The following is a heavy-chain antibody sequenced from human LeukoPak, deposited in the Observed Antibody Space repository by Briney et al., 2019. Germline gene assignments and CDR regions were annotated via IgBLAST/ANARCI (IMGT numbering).Heavy chain of an antibody. Sequence: SETLSLTCAVYGGSFSGYYWSWIRQPPGKGLEWIGEINHSGSTNYNPSLKSRVTIAVDTSKNQFSLKLNSVTAADTAVYYCARESYYDSSGYSHDAFDIWGQGTMVTVSS. V-gene: IGHV4-34*01. J-gene: IGHJ3*02. CDR3: ARESYYDSSGYSHDAFDI. D-gene: IGHD3-22*01. CDR1: GGSFSGYY. CDR2: INHSGST.